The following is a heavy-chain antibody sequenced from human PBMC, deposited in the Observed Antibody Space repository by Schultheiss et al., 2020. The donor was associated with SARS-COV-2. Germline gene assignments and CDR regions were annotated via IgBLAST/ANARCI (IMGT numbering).Heavy chain of an antibody. CDR1: GFTFSSYG. Sequence: GGSLRLSCAASGFTFSSYGMHWVRQAPGKGLEWVAVIWYDGSNKYYADSVKGRFTISRDNSKNTLYLQMNSLRAEDTAVYYCARGGGGLKIDYWGQGTLVTVSS. D-gene: IGHD1-26*01. J-gene: IGHJ4*02. CDR3: ARGGGGLKIDY. CDR2: IWYDGSNK. V-gene: IGHV3-33*08.